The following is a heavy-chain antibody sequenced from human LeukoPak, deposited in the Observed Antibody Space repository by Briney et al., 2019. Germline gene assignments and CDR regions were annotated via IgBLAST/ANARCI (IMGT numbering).Heavy chain of an antibody. Sequence: GGSLRLSCAASGFTFSSYSMNWVRQAPGKGLEWVSAISGSGGSTYCADSVEGRFTISRDNSKNTLFLQMNSLRADDTAVYYCAKDKNYGRYYFDSWGQGTLVTVSS. V-gene: IGHV3-23*01. CDR3: AKDKNYGRYYFDS. D-gene: IGHD1-7*01. J-gene: IGHJ4*02. CDR2: ISGSGGST. CDR1: GFTFSSYS.